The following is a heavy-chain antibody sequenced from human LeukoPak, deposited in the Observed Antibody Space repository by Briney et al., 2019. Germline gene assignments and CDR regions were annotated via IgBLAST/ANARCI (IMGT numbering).Heavy chain of an antibody. V-gene: IGHV1-2*02. J-gene: IGHJ4*02. Sequence: GASVKVSCKASGYTFTGYYMHWVRQAPGQGLEWMGWINPNSGGTNYAQKFQGRVTMTRDTSISTAYMELSRLRSDDTAMYYCATTELGAAAGTGTFDYWGQGTLVTVSS. CDR3: ATTELGAAAGTGTFDY. CDR1: GYTFTGYY. CDR2: INPNSGGT. D-gene: IGHD6-13*01.